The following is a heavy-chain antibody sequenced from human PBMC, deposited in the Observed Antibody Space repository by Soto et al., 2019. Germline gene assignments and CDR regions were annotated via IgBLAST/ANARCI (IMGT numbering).Heavy chain of an antibody. J-gene: IGHJ6*02. CDR3: VTAAGTGYYYYYGMDV. V-gene: IGHV1-69*02. D-gene: IGHD6-13*01. Sequence: QVQLVQSGAEVKKPGSSVKVSCKASGGTFSSYTISWVRQAPGQGLEWMGRIIPILGIANYAQKFQGRVTSTADKSTSTAYMELSSLSSEDTAVYYCVTAAGTGYYYYYGMDVWGQGTTVTVSS. CDR1: GGTFSSYT. CDR2: IIPILGIA.